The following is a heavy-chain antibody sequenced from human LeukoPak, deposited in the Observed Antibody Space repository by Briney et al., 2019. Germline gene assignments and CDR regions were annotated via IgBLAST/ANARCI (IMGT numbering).Heavy chain of an antibody. J-gene: IGHJ6*02. Sequence: GGSLRLSCAASGFTFDDYAMHWVRQAPGKGLEWVSGISWNSGSIGYADSVKGRFTISRDNAKNSLYLQMNGLRAEDTALYYCAKDKGPAALGFRAGYYYYGMDVWGQGTTVTVSS. CDR3: AKDKGPAALGFRAGYYYYGMDV. CDR2: ISWNSGSI. D-gene: IGHD2-2*01. CDR1: GFTFDDYA. V-gene: IGHV3-9*01.